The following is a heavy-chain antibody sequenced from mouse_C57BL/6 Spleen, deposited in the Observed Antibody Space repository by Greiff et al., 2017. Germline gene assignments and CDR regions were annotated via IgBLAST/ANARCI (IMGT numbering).Heavy chain of an antibody. CDR1: GYTFTSYW. D-gene: IGHD1-2*01. J-gene: IGHJ4*01. CDR3: ARPHYFYAMDY. CDR2: IHPNSGST. Sequence: QVQLQQPGAELVKPGASVKLSCKASGYTFTSYWMHWVKQRPGQGLEWIGMIHPNSGSTNYNEKFKSKATLTVDKSSSTAYMQLSSLTSEDSAVYYCARPHYFYAMDYWGQGTSVTVSS. V-gene: IGHV1-64*01.